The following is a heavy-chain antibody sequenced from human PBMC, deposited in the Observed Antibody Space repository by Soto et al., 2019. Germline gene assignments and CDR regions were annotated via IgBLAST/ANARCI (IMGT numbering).Heavy chain of an antibody. J-gene: IGHJ4*02. CDR2: ISTTGSDS. V-gene: IGHV3-23*04. Sequence: EVQLVESGGGLVQPGGSLRLSCAASGFTFSGYEMNWVRQAPGKGLEWVSTISTTGSDSYYADSVKGRFTVSRDNSMNTLFLDMNSLRAEDTATYYCAKQGHYYYFDYWGRGTLVTVSS. CDR1: GFTFSGYE. CDR3: AKQGHYYYFDY. D-gene: IGHD1-26*01.